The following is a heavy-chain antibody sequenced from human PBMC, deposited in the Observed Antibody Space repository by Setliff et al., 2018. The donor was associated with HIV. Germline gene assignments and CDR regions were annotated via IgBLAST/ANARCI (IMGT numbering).Heavy chain of an antibody. J-gene: IGHJ4*02. CDR3: ARSPRIGVAGEFEY. CDR2: IYTTGST. Sequence: PSETLSLTCTVSGGSISNYYWSWVRQPPGKGLEWIGYIYTTGSTNYNPSLKSRVTMSVDTSKNQFSLKLNSVTAADTAVHYCARSPRIGVAGEFEYWGQGTLVTVSS. V-gene: IGHV4-4*09. CDR1: GGSISNYY. D-gene: IGHD6-19*01.